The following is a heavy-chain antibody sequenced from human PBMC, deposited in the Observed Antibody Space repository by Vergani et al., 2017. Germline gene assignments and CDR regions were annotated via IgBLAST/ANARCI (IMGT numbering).Heavy chain of an antibody. Sequence: QVQLVQSGAEVKKPGASVKVSCKASGYTFTGYYMHWVRQAPGQGLEWMGWINPNSGGTNYAQKFQGRVTMTRDTSISTAYMELSRLRSDDTAVYYCARGPSGSAAARHNTFDYWGQGTLVTVSS. V-gene: IGHV1-2*02. CDR1: GYTFTGYY. J-gene: IGHJ4*02. CDR3: ARGPSGSAAARHNTFDY. CDR2: INPNSGGT. D-gene: IGHD2-2*01.